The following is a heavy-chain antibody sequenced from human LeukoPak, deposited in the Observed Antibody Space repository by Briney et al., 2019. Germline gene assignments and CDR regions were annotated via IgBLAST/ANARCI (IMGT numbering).Heavy chain of an antibody. CDR1: GCSISSYY. J-gene: IGHJ4*02. CDR2: IYYSGST. D-gene: IGHD4-17*01. CDR3: ARAYGDYINFDY. V-gene: IGHV4-59*01. Sequence: PSETLSLTCNVSGCSISSYYWSWIRQPPGKGLEWIGYIYYSGSTNYNPSLTSRVTMSIDLSKNQFSLNLSSVTDSDTAMYYCARAYGDYINFDYWGQGAPVTVSS.